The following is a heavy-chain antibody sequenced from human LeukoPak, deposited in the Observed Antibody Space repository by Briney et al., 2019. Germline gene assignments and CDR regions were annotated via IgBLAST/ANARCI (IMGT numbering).Heavy chain of an antibody. V-gene: IGHV3-66*01. J-gene: IGHJ4*02. CDR2: VYSGGST. CDR3: AREGRGSYYFDY. CDR1: GFTVSSNY. D-gene: IGHD1-26*01. Sequence: QTGGSLRLSCAASGFTVSSNYMSWVRQAPGKGLEWVSVVYSGGSTFYADSAKGRFTISRDNSKNTLYLQVNSLRVEDTAVYYCAREGRGSYYFDYWGQGTLVTVSS.